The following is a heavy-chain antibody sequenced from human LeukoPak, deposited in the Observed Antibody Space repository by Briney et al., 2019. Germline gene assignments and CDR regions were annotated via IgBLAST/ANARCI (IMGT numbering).Heavy chain of an antibody. CDR3: ARTSSRYYYMDV. D-gene: IGHD6-13*01. V-gene: IGHV1-2*02. J-gene: IGHJ6*03. CDR2: INPNSGGT. Sequence: ASVKVSCKASGYTFTGYYMHWVRQAPGQGLEWMGWINPNSGGTNYAQKLQGRVTMTTDTSTSTAYMELRSLRSDDTAVYYCARTSSRYYYMDVWGKGTTVTVSS. CDR1: GYTFTGYY.